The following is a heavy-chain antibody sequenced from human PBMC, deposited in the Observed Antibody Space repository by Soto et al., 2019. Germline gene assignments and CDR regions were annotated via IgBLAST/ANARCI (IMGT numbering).Heavy chain of an antibody. D-gene: IGHD2-15*01. CDR1: GYTFTSYG. V-gene: IGHV1-18*01. Sequence: ASVKVSCKASGYTFTSYGISWVRQAPGQGLEWMGWISAYNGNTNYAQKLQGRVTMTTDTSTSTAYMELRSLRSDDTAVYYCARDVSSSCYSCMDVWGQGTTVTVSS. CDR2: ISAYNGNT. J-gene: IGHJ6*02. CDR3: ARDVSSSCYSCMDV.